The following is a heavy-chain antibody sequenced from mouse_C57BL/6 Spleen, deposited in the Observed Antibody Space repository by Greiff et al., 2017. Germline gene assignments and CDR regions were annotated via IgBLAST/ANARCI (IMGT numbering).Heavy chain of an antibody. CDR2: IDPETGGT. J-gene: IGHJ1*03. V-gene: IGHV1-15*01. CDR3: TKEGGSSYWYFDV. Sequence: QVQLQQSGAELVRPGASVTLSCKASGYTFTDYEMHWVKQTPVHGLEWIGAIDPETGGTAYNQKFKGKAILTADKSSSTAYMELRSLTSEDSAVYYCTKEGGSSYWYFDVWGTGATVTVSS. CDR1: GYTFTDYE. D-gene: IGHD1-1*01.